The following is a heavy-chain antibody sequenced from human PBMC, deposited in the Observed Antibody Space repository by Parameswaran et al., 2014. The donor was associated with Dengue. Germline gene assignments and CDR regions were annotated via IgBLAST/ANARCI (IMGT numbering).Heavy chain of an antibody. Sequence: VRQAPGKELEWMGRIIPILGIANYAQKFQGRVTITADKSTSTAYMELSSLRSEDTAVYYCARGYSYGLGFDYWARNLVTVSS. CDR3: ARGYSYGLGFDY. J-gene: IGHJ4*01. D-gene: IGHD5-18*01. V-gene: IGHV1-69*04. CDR2: IIPILGIA.